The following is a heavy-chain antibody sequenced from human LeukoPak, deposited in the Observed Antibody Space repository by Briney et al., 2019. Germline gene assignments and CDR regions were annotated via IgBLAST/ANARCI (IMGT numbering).Heavy chain of an antibody. D-gene: IGHD3-9*01. J-gene: IGHJ4*02. Sequence: SETLSLTCAVYGGSFSGYYWSWIRQPPGKGLEWIREINHSGSTNYNPSLKSRVTISVDTSKNLFSLKLSSGTAADTAVYYCARGLPLIRYFDWLQPRYLDYWGQGTLVTVSS. V-gene: IGHV4-34*01. CDR2: INHSGST. CDR1: GGSFSGYY. CDR3: ARGLPLIRYFDWLQPRYLDY.